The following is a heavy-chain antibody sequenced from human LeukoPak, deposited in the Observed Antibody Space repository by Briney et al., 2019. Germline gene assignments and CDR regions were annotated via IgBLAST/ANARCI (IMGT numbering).Heavy chain of an antibody. J-gene: IGHJ5*02. V-gene: IGHV4-4*07. CDR2: IYPSGST. Sequence: PSDTLSPTCTVSAGSISSYYWSWIRQPDEKELELIGRIYPSGSTNYNPSLKSRVTISVDTSKNKFSLKLSSVTAADTAVYYCARAPTGTGGWNWFDHWGQGTLVTVSS. CDR3: ARAPTGTGGWNWFDH. CDR1: AGSISSYY. D-gene: IGHD1-1*01.